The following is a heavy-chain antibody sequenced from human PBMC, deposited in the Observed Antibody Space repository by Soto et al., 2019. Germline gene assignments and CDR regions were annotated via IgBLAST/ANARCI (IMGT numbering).Heavy chain of an antibody. CDR2: IYYSGST. Sequence: PSETLSLTCTVSGGNISSYYWSWIRQPPGKGLEWIGYIYYSGSTNYNPSLKSRVTISVDTSKNQLSLKLSSVTAADTAVYYCARRYGYYFDYWGQGTLVTVSS. V-gene: IGHV4-59*08. CDR1: GGNISSYY. D-gene: IGHD4-17*01. CDR3: ARRYGYYFDY. J-gene: IGHJ4*02.